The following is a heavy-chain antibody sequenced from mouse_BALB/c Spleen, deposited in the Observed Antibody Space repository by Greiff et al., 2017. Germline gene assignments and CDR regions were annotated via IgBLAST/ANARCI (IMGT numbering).Heavy chain of an antibody. CDR3: ARDGTYGSRFAY. CDR2: IRNKANGYTT. V-gene: IGHV7-3*02. D-gene: IGHD1-1*01. J-gene: IGHJ3*01. CDR1: GFTFTDYY. Sequence: EVHLVESGGGLVQPGGSLRLSCATSGFTFTDYYMSWVRQPPGKALEWLGFIRNKANGYTTEYSASVKGRFTISRDNSQSILYLQMNTLRAEDSATYYCARDGTYGSRFAYWGQGTLVTVSA.